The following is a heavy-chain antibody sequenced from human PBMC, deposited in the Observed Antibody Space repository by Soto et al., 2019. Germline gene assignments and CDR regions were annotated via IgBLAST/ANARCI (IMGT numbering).Heavy chain of an antibody. V-gene: IGHV3-23*01. CDR3: AKDQMPSYDSSGYYYVDY. CDR1: GFTFSSYA. D-gene: IGHD3-22*01. J-gene: IGHJ4*02. CDR2: ISGSGGST. Sequence: EVQLLESGGGLVQPGGSLRLSCAASGFTFSSYAMSWVRQAPGKGLEWVSAISGSGGSTYYADSVKGRFTISRDNSKNTLYLQMNSLRAEDTAVYYCAKDQMPSYDSSGYYYVDYWGQGTLVTVSS.